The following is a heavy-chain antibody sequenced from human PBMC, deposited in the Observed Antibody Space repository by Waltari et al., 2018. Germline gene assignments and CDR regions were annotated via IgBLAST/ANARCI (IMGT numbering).Heavy chain of an antibody. Sequence: QVQLQQWGAGLLKPSETLSLTCAVYGGSFSGYYWSWIRQPPGKGLEWIGESNHSGSTNYTPTLKSRVTISVDTSKNQFSLKLSSVTAADTAVYYCARSLRIRYSSSWYGYWGQGTLVTVSS. J-gene: IGHJ4*02. CDR2: SNHSGST. CDR3: ARSLRIRYSSSWYGY. CDR1: GGSFSGYY. D-gene: IGHD6-13*01. V-gene: IGHV4-34*01.